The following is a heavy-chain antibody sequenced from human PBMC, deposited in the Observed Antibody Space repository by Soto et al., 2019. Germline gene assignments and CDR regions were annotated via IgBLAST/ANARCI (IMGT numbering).Heavy chain of an antibody. CDR1: GFTFSSYA. J-gene: IGHJ4*02. CDR2: ISSSGGST. CDR3: AKDIGYCSSTSCFIDY. D-gene: IGHD2-2*01. Sequence: WGSLRLSCAASGFTFSSYAIICFRQSPFQGLEWVSAISSSGGSTYYADSVKGRFTISRDNSKNTLYLQMNSLRAEDTAVYYCAKDIGYCSSTSCFIDYWGQGTLVTVSS. V-gene: IGHV3-23*01.